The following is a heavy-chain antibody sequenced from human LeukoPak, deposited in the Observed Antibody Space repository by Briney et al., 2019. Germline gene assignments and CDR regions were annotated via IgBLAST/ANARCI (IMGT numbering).Heavy chain of an antibody. Sequence: SETLSLTCAVYGGSFSGYYWSWIRQPPGKGLEWIGEINHSGSTNYNPSLKSRVTISVDTSKNQFSLKLSSVTAADTAVYYCARDLWFGDGNWFDPWGQGTLVTVSS. CDR1: GGSFSGYY. CDR2: INHSGST. V-gene: IGHV4-34*01. D-gene: IGHD3-10*01. CDR3: ARDLWFGDGNWFDP. J-gene: IGHJ5*02.